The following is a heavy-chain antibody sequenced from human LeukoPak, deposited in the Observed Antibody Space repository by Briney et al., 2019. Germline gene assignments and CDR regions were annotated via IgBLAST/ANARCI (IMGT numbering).Heavy chain of an antibody. D-gene: IGHD3/OR15-3a*01. CDR3: ARQGRQDYYYYYYYMDV. CDR1: GYSFTSYW. Sequence: GESLKISCKGSGYSFTSYWIGWVRQMPGKGLEWMGIIYPGDSDTRYSPSFQGQVTISADKSISTAYLQWSSLKASDTAMYYCARQGRQDYYYYYYYMDVWGKGTTVTVSS. V-gene: IGHV5-51*01. J-gene: IGHJ6*03. CDR2: IYPGDSDT.